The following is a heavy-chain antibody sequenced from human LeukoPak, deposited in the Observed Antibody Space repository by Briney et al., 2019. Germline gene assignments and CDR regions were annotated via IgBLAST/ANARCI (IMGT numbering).Heavy chain of an antibody. Sequence: SVKVSCKASGGTFSSYAVSWVRQAPGQGLEWMGRIIPILGIANYAQKFQGRVTITADKSTSTAYMELSSLRSEDTAVYYCARAGYSYGSSTDYWGQGTLVTVSS. CDR3: ARAGYSYGSSTDY. J-gene: IGHJ4*02. V-gene: IGHV1-69*04. D-gene: IGHD5-18*01. CDR1: GGTFSSYA. CDR2: IIPILGIA.